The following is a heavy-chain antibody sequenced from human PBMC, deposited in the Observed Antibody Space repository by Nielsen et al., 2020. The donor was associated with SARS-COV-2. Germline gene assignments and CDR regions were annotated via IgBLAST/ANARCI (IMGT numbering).Heavy chain of an antibody. J-gene: IGHJ5*02. CDR1: GYTFTSYY. CDR2: IIPIFGTA. CDR3: ARGFGELLEKGWFDP. Sequence: SVKVSCKASGYTFTSYYMHWVRQAPGQELEWMGGIIPIFGTANYAQKFQGRVTITADESTSTAYMELSSLRSEDTAVYYCARGFGELLEKGWFDPWGQGTLVTVSS. D-gene: IGHD3-10*01. V-gene: IGHV1-69*13.